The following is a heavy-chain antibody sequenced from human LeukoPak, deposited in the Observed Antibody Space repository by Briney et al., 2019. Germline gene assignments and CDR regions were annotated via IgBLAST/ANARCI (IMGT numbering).Heavy chain of an antibody. CDR1: GFIFRDFS. CDR2: MNEYGSEI. V-gene: IGHV3-7*01. J-gene: IGHJ4*02. Sequence: GGSLRLSCAVSGFIFRDFSMSWVRQAPGKGLEWVAKMNEYGSEIFYVDSVKGRFTISRDNAKNSLYLQMNRLRAEDTAVYYCARPRGCGTSRCNNFDYWGQGTLVTVSS. CDR3: ARPRGCGTSRCNNFDY. D-gene: IGHD2-21*01.